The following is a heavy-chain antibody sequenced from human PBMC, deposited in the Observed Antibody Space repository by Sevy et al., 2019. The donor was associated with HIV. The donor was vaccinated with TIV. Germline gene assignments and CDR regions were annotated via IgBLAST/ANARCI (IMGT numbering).Heavy chain of an antibody. D-gene: IGHD5-12*01. J-gene: IGHJ4*02. CDR3: AKGRGFSAYDAYDF. CDR1: GFTFSNYA. V-gene: IGHV3-23*01. Sequence: GGSLRLSCAASGFTFSNYAMTWVRQAPGKGLEWVSGISGSGGSTYYADSVKGRFTFSRDNSKNTVYLQMNSLRAEDTVVYYCAKGRGFSAYDAYDFWGQGTLVTVSS. CDR2: ISGSGGST.